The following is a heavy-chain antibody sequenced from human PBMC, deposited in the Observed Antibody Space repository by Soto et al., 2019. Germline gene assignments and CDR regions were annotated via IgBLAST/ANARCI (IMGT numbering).Heavy chain of an antibody. V-gene: IGHV1-69*13. D-gene: IGHD2-2*01. CDR1: GGTFSSYA. CDR2: IIPIFGTA. J-gene: IGHJ6*02. CDR3: ARSLLEVPAAIVYYYYGMDV. Sequence: SSVKLSCKASGGTFSSYAISLVRQAPGQGLEWMGGIIPIFGTANYAQKFQGRVTITADESTSTAYMELSSLRSEDTAVYYCARSLLEVPAAIVYYYYGMDVWGQGTTVTVSS.